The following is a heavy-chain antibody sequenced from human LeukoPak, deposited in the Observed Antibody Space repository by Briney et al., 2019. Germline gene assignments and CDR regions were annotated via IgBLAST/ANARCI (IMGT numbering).Heavy chain of an antibody. CDR2: MNPNSGNT. CDR1: GYTFTSYD. D-gene: IGHD2-8*01. V-gene: IGHV1-8*03. CDR3: ARAHRSKRQQYCTNGVCYSEFDP. Sequence: ASVKVSCKASGYTFTSYDINWVRQATGQGLEWMGWMNPNSGNTGYAQKFQGRVTITRNTSISTAYMELSSLRSEDTAVYYCARAHRSKRQQYCTNGVCYSEFDPWGQGTLVTVSS. J-gene: IGHJ5*02.